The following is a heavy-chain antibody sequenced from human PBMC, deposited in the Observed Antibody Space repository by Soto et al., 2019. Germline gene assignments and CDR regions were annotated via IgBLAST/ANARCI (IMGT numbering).Heavy chain of an antibody. D-gene: IGHD6-19*01. Sequence: QVQLVESGGGVVQPGRSLRLSCAASGFTVSSYAMHWVRQAPGKGLEWVAVISYDGSNKYYADSVKGRFTISRDKSKNTLELKMNSLRAEDTAVYYCAGDRVGGWLVFSHYFDYWGQGTLVTVSS. CDR2: ISYDGSNK. CDR1: GFTVSSYA. J-gene: IGHJ4*02. V-gene: IGHV3-30-3*01. CDR3: AGDRVGGWLVFSHYFDY.